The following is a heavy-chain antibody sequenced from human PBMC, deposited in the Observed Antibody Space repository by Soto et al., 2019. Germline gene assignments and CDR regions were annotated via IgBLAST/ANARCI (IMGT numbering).Heavy chain of an antibody. J-gene: IGHJ1*01. D-gene: IGHD3-3*02. V-gene: IGHV1-18*01. CDR3: ARGGGGSYLSYLEH. CDR2: ISAYNGNT. Sequence: QLVQSGAEVKKPGASVNVSCKASGYTFTSSYISWVRQAPGQGLEGMGWISAYNGNTNYAQKFEGRVSMTTDTPTATAYMELRSLRSDDTAIYYCARGGGGSYLSYLEHWGQGTLVTVSS. CDR1: GYTFTSSY.